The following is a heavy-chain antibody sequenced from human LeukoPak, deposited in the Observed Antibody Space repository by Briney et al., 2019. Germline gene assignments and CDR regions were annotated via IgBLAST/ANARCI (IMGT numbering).Heavy chain of an antibody. V-gene: IGHV4-61*08. Sequence: SETLSLTCAVSGGSISTGDYSWSWIRQPPGKGLEWIGYISYSGRTNYNPSLKSRVTISIDTSKNQFSMRVSSVTAADTAVYYCARDRGIYSAHFDCWGQGSLVTVSS. J-gene: IGHJ4*02. D-gene: IGHD5-12*01. CDR1: GGSISTGDYS. CDR2: ISYSGRT. CDR3: ARDRGIYSAHFDC.